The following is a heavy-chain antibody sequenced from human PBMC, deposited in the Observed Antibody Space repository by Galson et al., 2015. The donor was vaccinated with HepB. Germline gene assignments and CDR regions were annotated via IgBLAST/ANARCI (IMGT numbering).Heavy chain of an antibody. V-gene: IGHV3-23*01. J-gene: IGHJ4*02. CDR3: AKAGAVRYYDILPGYYNIYYFDY. CDR2: VSGSGGST. D-gene: IGHD3-9*01. Sequence: SLRLSCAAFGFTFSSYAMSWVRQAPGKGLEWVSTVSGSGGSTHYADSVKGRFTISRDNSKNTVYLQMNSLRAEDTAVYFCAKAGAVRYYDILPGYYNIYYFDYWGQGTLVTVSS. CDR1: GFTFSSYA.